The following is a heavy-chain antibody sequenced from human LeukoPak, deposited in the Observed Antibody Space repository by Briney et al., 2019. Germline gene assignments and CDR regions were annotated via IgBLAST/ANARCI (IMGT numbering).Heavy chain of an antibody. CDR2: IDHSGNT. Sequence: SETLSLTCIVSGGSITYYYWNWIRQPPGKGLEWIGYIDHSGNTNYNPSLKSRVTISVDTSKNLFSLNLRSVTAADTAMYYCAGLLPDRDGYNHTSFDYWGQGTLVTVSS. CDR3: AGLLPDRDGYNHTSFDY. V-gene: IGHV4-59*08. J-gene: IGHJ4*02. CDR1: GGSITYYY. D-gene: IGHD5-24*01.